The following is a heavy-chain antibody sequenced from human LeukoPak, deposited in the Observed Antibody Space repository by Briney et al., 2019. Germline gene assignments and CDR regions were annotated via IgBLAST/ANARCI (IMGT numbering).Heavy chain of an antibody. CDR1: GDSVSSDRAT. CDR2: AYFRSRWYR. J-gene: IGHJ6*02. D-gene: IGHD2-2*01. CDR3: AREDQLSLTGVVYYYGLGV. V-gene: IGHV6-1*01. Sequence: SQTLSLTCAFSGDSVSSDRATWNWIRQSPSGGLEWLGRAYFRSRWYRDYAVSVKSRITINPDTSKNQFSLQLNSVTPEDTAVYYCAREDQLSLTGVVYYYGLGVWGQGTAVTVSS.